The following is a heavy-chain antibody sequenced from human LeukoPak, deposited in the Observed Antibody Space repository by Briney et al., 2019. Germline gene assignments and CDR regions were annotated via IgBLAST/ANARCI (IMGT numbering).Heavy chain of an antibody. CDR1: GGSFSGYH. Sequence: PSEPLFLTCAVYGGSFSGYHWTWIRQSPGKGLEWIGDINPSGSTYYNPSLKSRLTISVDTSKNQFSLKLRSVTAADTAVYYCARGRHDITMIVVVMTSVSYYLDVWGKGTTVTVS. CDR2: INPSGST. D-gene: IGHD3-22*01. J-gene: IGHJ6*03. V-gene: IGHV4-34*01. CDR3: ARGRHDITMIVVVMTSVSYYLDV.